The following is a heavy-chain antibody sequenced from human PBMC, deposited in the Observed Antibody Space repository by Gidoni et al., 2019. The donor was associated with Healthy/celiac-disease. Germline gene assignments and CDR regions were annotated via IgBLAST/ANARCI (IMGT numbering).Heavy chain of an antibody. CDR2: VNPNSGGT. CDR1: GYTSTGYY. J-gene: IGHJ4*02. CDR3: AVAMVYAIGPLFDY. Sequence: QAHLVQFGAEAKKPGASVKVSCKASGYTSTGYYTHWVRQAPGHGLEWMGGVNPNSGGTNYAQKCQGRVTMTRDTSISTAYMELSRLRSDDTAVYYCAVAMVYAIGPLFDYWGQGTLVTVSS. V-gene: IGHV1-2*02. D-gene: IGHD2-8*01.